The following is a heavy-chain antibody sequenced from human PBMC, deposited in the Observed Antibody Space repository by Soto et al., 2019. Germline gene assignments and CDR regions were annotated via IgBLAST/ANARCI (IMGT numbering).Heavy chain of an antibody. D-gene: IGHD1-26*01. J-gene: IGHJ4*02. CDR1: GFTFSSYG. V-gene: IGHV3-30*18. Sequence: QVQLVESGGGVVQPGRSLRLSCAASGFTFSSYGMHWVRQAPGKGLEWVAVVSYDGNNKYYADSVKGRFTISRDNSKNALYLQMNSLRAEDTAVYYCAKDYLPWELDFDSWGQGTLVTVSS. CDR3: AKDYLPWELDFDS. CDR2: VSYDGNNK.